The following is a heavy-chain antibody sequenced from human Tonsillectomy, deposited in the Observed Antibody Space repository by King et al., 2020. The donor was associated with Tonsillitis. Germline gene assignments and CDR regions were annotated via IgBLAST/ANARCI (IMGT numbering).Heavy chain of an antibody. J-gene: IGHJ6*02. CDR2: IGAAGDT. D-gene: IGHD6-19*01. CDR3: ARRIYASGWYHYAMDV. V-gene: IGHV3-13*01. CDR1: GFSFSSSD. Sequence: VQLVESGGGLVQPGGSLRLSCAASGFSFSSSDMHWVRQVPGKGLEWVSVIGAAGDTYYSASVKGRFTISRENAKNSFYLQMNSLRAGDTAVYYCARRIYASGWYHYAMDVGGQGTTVTVSS.